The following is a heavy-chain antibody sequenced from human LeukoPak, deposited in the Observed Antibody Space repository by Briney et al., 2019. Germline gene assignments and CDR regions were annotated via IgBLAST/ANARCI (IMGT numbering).Heavy chain of an antibody. CDR1: GFTFSSYG. Sequence: GGSLRLSCAAPGFTFSSYGMHWVRQAPGKGLEWVAVIWYDGSNKYYADSVKGRFTISRDNSKNTLYLQMNSLRAEDTAVYYCARGRSSSGPFDYWGQGTLVTVSS. D-gene: IGHD3-22*01. J-gene: IGHJ4*02. CDR3: ARGRSSSGPFDY. V-gene: IGHV3-33*01. CDR2: IWYDGSNK.